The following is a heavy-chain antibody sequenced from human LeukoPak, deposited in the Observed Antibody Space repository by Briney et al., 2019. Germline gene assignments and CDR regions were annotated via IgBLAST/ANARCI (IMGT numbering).Heavy chain of an antibody. CDR2: INGAGSGK. J-gene: IGHJ4*02. CDR3: ARERWLQPDN. D-gene: IGHD5-12*01. V-gene: IGHV3-7*01. CDR1: GFEFSIYW. Sequence: PGGSLRLSCAASGFEFSIYWMSWVRQAPGKGLEWVANINGAGSGKDYVDSVKGRFTISRDNAKDSLSLQMNSLRVEDTAVYYCARERWLQPDNWGQGILVTVSS.